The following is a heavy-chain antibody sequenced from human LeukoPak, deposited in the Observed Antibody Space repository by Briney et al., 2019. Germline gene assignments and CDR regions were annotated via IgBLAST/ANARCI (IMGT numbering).Heavy chain of an antibody. CDR2: IYYSGST. CDR1: GGSISSSSYY. V-gene: IGHV4-39*01. CDR3: ASYYYGSGSSSRFDP. D-gene: IGHD3-10*01. Sequence: PSETLSLTCTVSGGSISSSSYYWGWIRQPPGKGLEWIGSIYYSGSTYYNPSLKSRVTISVDTSKNQFSLKLSSVTAADTAVYYCASYYYGSGSSSRFDPWGQGTLVTVSP. J-gene: IGHJ5*02.